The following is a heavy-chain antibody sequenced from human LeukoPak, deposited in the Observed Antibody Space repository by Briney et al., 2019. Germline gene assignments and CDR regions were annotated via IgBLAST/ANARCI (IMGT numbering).Heavy chain of an antibody. Sequence: PSETLSLTCTVSGGSISRYYWSWVRQPPGKGLEWIGDIHYSGTTDYNPSLKSRVTISVDTSKSQFSLRLSSVTAADTAVYYCAGGGYCTRNSCFAPLFDYWGQGTLATVSS. CDR3: AGGGYCTRNSCFAPLFDY. CDR2: IHYSGTT. J-gene: IGHJ4*02. CDR1: GGSISRYY. D-gene: IGHD2-2*01. V-gene: IGHV4-59*01.